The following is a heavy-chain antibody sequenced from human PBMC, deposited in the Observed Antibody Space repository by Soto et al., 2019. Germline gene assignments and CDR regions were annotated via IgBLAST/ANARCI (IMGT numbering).Heavy chain of an antibody. CDR2: ISAYNGNT. D-gene: IGHD6-6*01. CDR3: ARDSLSSSSSVGLDY. J-gene: IGHJ4*02. V-gene: IGHV1-18*04. CDR1: GYTFTGYY. Sequence: QVQLVQSGAEVKKPGASVKVSCKASGYTFTGYYMHWVRQAPGQGLEWMGWISAYNGNTNYAQKLQGRVTMTTDTSTSTAYMELRSLRSDDTAVYYCARDSLSSSSSVGLDYWGQGTLVTVSS.